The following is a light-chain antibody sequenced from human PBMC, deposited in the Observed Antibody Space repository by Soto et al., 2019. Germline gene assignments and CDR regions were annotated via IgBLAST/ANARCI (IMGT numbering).Light chain of an antibody. V-gene: IGLV1-44*01. J-gene: IGLJ3*02. Sequence: QSVLTQPPSASGTPGQRVTISCSGSSSNIGSNTVNWYQQLPGTAPKLLIYRNNQRPSGVPDRFSGSKSGTSASLAISGLQSEDEADYYCAAWDASLNGWVFGVGTKLTVL. CDR1: SSNIGSNT. CDR3: AAWDASLNGWV. CDR2: RNN.